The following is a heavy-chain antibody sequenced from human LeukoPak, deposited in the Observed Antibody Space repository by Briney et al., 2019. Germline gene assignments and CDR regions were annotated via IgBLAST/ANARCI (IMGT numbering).Heavy chain of an antibody. V-gene: IGHV4-39*07. CDR3: ARDVSADHVQALGRVY. CDR2: IYYSGST. CDR1: GGSISSSSYY. D-gene: IGHD3-10*01. Sequence: SETLSLTCTVSGGSISSSSYYWGWIRQPPGKGLEWIGSIYYSGSTYYNPSLKSRVTISVDTSKNQFSLKLSSVTAADTAVYYCARDVSADHVQALGRVYWGQGTLVTVSS. J-gene: IGHJ4*02.